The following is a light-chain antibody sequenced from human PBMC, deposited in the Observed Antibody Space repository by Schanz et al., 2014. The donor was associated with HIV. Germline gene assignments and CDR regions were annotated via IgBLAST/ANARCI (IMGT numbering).Light chain of an antibody. J-gene: IGKJ2*01. V-gene: IGKV1-5*03. Sequence: DIQMTQSPSTLSASVGDGVTITCRASQYISRWLAWYQQKPGEAPNLLISEASTLEFGVPPRFSGSGSGTDFTLTISSLQAGDFAIYYCLQYNDDVYTFGQGTKLEIK. CDR1: QYISRW. CDR3: LQYNDDVYT. CDR2: EAS.